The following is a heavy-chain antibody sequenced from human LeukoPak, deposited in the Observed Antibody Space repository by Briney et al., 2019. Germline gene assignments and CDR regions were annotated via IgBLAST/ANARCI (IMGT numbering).Heavy chain of an antibody. CDR3: ARGDGYYRFDP. Sequence: SETLSLTCTISGGSIGSYYWSWIRQPAGKGLEWIGRIYISETTNYNPSLKNRVTMSVDTSRDQFSLKLSSVTAADTAVYYCARGDGYYRFDPWGQGTLVTVSS. CDR1: GGSIGSYY. J-gene: IGHJ5*02. D-gene: IGHD5-24*01. CDR2: IYISETT. V-gene: IGHV4-4*07.